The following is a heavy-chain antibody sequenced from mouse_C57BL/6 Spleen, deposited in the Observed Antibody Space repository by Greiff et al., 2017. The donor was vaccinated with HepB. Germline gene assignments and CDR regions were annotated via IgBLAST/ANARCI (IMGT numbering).Heavy chain of an antibody. CDR3: TRDGGDWFAY. CDR2: IDPETGGT. J-gene: IGHJ3*01. Sequence: QVQLQQSGAELVRPGASVTLSCKASGYTFTDYEMHWVKQTPVHGLEWIGAIDPETGGTAYNQKFKGKAILTADKSSSTAYMELRSLTSEDSAVYYCTRDGGDWFAYWGQGTLVTVSA. V-gene: IGHV1-15*01. CDR1: GYTFTDYE. D-gene: IGHD2-3*01.